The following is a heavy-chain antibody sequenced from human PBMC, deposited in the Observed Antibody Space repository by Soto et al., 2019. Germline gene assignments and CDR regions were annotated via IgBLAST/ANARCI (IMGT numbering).Heavy chain of an antibody. CDR2: INSDGSST. CDR3: ARDNDFWSGYPKGMDV. CDR1: GFTFSSYW. J-gene: IGHJ6*03. Sequence: GGSLRLSCAASGFTFSSYWMHWVRQAPGKGLVWVSRINSDGSSTSYADSVKGRFTISRDNAKNMLYLQMNSLRAEDTAVYYCARDNDFWSGYPKGMDVWGKGTTVTVSS. D-gene: IGHD3-3*01. V-gene: IGHV3-74*01.